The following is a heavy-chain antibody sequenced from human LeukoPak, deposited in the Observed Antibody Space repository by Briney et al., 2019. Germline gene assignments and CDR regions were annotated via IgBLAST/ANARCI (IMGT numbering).Heavy chain of an antibody. V-gene: IGHV3-23*01. J-gene: IGHJ4*02. CDR2: ISGSGGST. Sequence: QAGGSLRLSCAASGFTFSSYAMSWVRQAPGKGLEWVSAISGSGGSTYYADSVKGRFTISRDNSKNTLYLQMNSLRAEDTAVYYCAKAALRYCSGGSCFYFDYWGQGTLVTVSS. CDR3: AKAALRYCSGGSCFYFDY. CDR1: GFTFSSYA. D-gene: IGHD2-15*01.